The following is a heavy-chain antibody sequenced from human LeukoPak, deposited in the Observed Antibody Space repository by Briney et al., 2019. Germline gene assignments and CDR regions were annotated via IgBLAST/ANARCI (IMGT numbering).Heavy chain of an antibody. Sequence: SQTLSLTCAISGDSVSGNNAAWNWIRQSPSRGLEWLGRTYYRSKWNYDYGVSVKSRMIINADTAKNQFSLQLNSVTPEDTAVYYCARGRPAYYAMDVWGQGTTVTVSS. V-gene: IGHV6-1*01. J-gene: IGHJ6*02. CDR2: TYYRSKWNY. CDR3: ARGRPAYYAMDV. CDR1: GDSVSGNNAA.